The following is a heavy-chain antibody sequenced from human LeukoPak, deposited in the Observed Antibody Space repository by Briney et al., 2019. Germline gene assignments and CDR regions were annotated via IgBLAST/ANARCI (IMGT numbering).Heavy chain of an antibody. D-gene: IGHD2-2*01. CDR1: GFTVSSNY. CDR2: ISGSGGST. J-gene: IGHJ6*02. CDR3: AKDIVVVPAAIGAYYYYGMDV. Sequence: PGGSLRLSCAASGFTVSSNYMSWVRQAPGKGLEWVSAISGSGGSTYYADSVKGRFTISRDNSKNTLYLQMNSLRAEDTAVYYCAKDIVVVPAAIGAYYYYGMDVWGQGTTVTVSS. V-gene: IGHV3-23*01.